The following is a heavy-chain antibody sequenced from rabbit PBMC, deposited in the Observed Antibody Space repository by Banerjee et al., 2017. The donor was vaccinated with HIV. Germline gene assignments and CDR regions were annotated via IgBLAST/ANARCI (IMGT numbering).Heavy chain of an antibody. Sequence: QSLEESGGDLVKPGASLTLTCTASGFSFSSSYWICWVRQAPGKGLELIGCIYGGDSGTTWYASWVNGRFTTSRTSSTTVTLQMTSLTAADTATYFCARDLAGVIGWNFNLWGPGTLVTDS. V-gene: IGHV1S40*01. D-gene: IGHD4-1*01. CDR2: IYGGDSGTT. CDR3: ARDLAGVIGWNFNL. J-gene: IGHJ4*01. CDR1: GFSFSSSYW.